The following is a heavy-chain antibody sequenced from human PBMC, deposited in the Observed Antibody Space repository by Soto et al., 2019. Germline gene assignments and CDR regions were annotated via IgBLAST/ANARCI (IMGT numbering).Heavy chain of an antibody. D-gene: IGHD1-1*01. J-gene: IGHJ6*02. CDR3: ARVNGTGDYYGMDV. V-gene: IGHV3-33*01. CDR1: GFTFSSYG. CDR2: IWYDGSNK. Sequence: GGSLRLSCAASGFTFSSYGMHWVRQAPGKGLEWVAVIWYDGSNKYYADSVKGRFTISRDNSKNTLYPQMNSLRAEDTAVYYCARVNGTGDYYGMDVWGQGTTVTVSS.